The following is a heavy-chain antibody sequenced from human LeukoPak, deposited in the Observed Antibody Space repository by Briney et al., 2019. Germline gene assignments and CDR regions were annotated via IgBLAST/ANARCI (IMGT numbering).Heavy chain of an antibody. D-gene: IGHD3-10*01. CDR1: GYSFSSYW. J-gene: IGHJ6*02. CDR2: IYPGGSDT. Sequence: GESLEISWKGSGYSFSSYWIGWGRQMPGKGVEWVGIIYPGGSDTTYSPSFEGQVTISADKSISTAYLQWSSLTASASAMYYCARHRGSRTKSSTRPRYYYDSGRPTHYSSSGMDVWGPETTVTVSS. CDR3: ARHRGSRTKSSTRPRYYYDSGRPTHYSSSGMDV. V-gene: IGHV5-51*01.